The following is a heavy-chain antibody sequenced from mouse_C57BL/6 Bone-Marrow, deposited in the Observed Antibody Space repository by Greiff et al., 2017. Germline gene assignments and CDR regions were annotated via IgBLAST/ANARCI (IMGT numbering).Heavy chain of an antibody. D-gene: IGHD2-4*01. CDR2: IYPGDGDT. J-gene: IGHJ3*01. CDR1: GYAFSSSW. V-gene: IGHV1-82*01. CDR3: ARDYDYDRFAY. Sequence: QVQLQQSGPELVKPGASVKISCKASGYAFSSSWMNWVKQRPGKGLEWIGRIYPGDGDTNYNGKFKGKATLTADKSSSTAYMQLSSLTSEDSAVYFCARDYDYDRFAYWGQGTQVTVSA.